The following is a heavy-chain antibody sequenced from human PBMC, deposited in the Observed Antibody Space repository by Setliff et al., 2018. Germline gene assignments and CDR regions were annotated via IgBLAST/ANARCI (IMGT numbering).Heavy chain of an antibody. CDR3: AREGVDTRSSTDYRYYMDV. CDR2: TIPMFGTT. V-gene: IGHV1-69*05. D-gene: IGHD5-18*01. CDR1: GDTFSSYG. J-gene: IGHJ6*03. Sequence: ASVKVSCKASGDTFSSYGISWVRQAPGQGLEWMGGTIPMFGTTNYAQKFQGRVTIITDESTSTAYMELSSLRSEDTAVYFCAREGVDTRSSTDYRYYMDVWGKGTTVTVSS.